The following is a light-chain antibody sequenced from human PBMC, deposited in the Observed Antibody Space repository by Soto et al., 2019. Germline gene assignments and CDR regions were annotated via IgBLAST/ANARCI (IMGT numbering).Light chain of an antibody. J-gene: IGKJ2*01. CDR3: QQLNRYPYT. CDR2: AAT. Sequence: ITCRASQGISSYLAWYQQVPGKAPKLLIYAATTLESGVPSRFSATESGTSFTLTIGNLQPEDSETYYCQQLNRYPYTFGQGTKVDIK. V-gene: IGKV1-9*01. CDR1: QGISSY.